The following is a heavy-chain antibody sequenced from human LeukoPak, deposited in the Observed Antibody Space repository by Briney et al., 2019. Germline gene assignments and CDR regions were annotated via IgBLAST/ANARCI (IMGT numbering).Heavy chain of an antibody. CDR2: IYYSGST. CDR1: GGSISSYY. V-gene: IGHV4-59*08. J-gene: IGHJ4*02. Sequence: PSETLSLTCTVSGGSISSYYWSWLRQPPGKGLEWIGYIYYSGSTNYNPSLKSRVTISVDTSKNQFSLKLSSVTAADTAVYYCARQGSYYLGLDYWGQGTLVTVSS. CDR3: ARQGSYYLGLDY. D-gene: IGHD1-26*01.